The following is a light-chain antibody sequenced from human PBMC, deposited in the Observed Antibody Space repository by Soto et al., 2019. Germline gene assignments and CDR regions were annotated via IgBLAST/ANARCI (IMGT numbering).Light chain of an antibody. J-gene: IGLJ2*01. CDR1: TSNIGSNT. CDR2: SIN. CDR3: AAWDDSLIGVV. Sequence: QSVLTQPPSASGTPGQRVTISCSGGTSNIGSNTVNWYQQLPGTAPKLLIYSINQRPSGVPDRFSGSKSGTSASLAISGLQSEDEADYYCAAWDDSLIGVVFGGGTKLTFL. V-gene: IGLV1-44*01.